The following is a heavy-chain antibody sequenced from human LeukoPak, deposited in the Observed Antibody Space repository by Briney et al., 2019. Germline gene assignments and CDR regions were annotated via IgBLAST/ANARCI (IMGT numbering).Heavy chain of an antibody. CDR1: GITFSSYG. J-gene: IGHJ6*04. CDR2: ISSSGSTI. V-gene: IGHV3-48*04. D-gene: IGHD3-10*02. Sequence: PGGSLRLSCAASGITFSSYGMHWVRQAPGKGLEWVSYISSSGSTIYYADSVKGRFTISRDNAKNPLYLQMNSLRAEDTAVYYCAELGITMIGGVWGKGTTVTISS. CDR3: AELGITMIGGV.